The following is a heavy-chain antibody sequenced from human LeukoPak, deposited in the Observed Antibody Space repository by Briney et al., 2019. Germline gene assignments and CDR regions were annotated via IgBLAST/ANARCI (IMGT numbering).Heavy chain of an antibody. V-gene: IGHV3-23*01. D-gene: IGHD1-26*01. Sequence: PWGSLRLSCAASGFTLSSYSMSWVRQAPGKGLEWVSSISANDVTTYYADSVKGRFTISRDNSKNILYLQMNNLRAEDTAIYYCAKEPVSAGRYSYYFDYWGQGTLVTVSS. J-gene: IGHJ4*02. CDR1: GFTLSSYS. CDR3: AKEPVSAGRYSYYFDY. CDR2: ISANDVTT.